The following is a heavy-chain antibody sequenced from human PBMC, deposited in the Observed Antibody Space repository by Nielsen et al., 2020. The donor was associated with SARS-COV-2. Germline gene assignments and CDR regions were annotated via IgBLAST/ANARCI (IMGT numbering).Heavy chain of an antibody. CDR2: LSTQNGNT. D-gene: IGHD6-13*01. Sequence: ASVKVSCKASGHTFANYGLTWVRQAPGQGLEWMGWLSTQNGNTNFAQKFQGRVTVTTDTSTNTVYMELRSLRSDDTAVYYCASHTVYSSTWFAFDLWGQGTMVTVSS. V-gene: IGHV1-18*04. J-gene: IGHJ3*01. CDR3: ASHTVYSSTWFAFDL. CDR1: GHTFANYG.